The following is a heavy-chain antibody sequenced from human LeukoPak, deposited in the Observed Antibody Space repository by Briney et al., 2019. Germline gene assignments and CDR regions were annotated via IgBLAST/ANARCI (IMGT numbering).Heavy chain of an antibody. Sequence: PGGSLRLSCAASGFTFSSYSMNWVRQAPGKGLEWVSVIYSGGSTYYADSVKGRFTISRDNSKNTLYLQMNSLRAEDTAVYYCASIQYSSSWYYFDYWGQGTLVTVSS. J-gene: IGHJ4*02. D-gene: IGHD6-13*01. CDR2: IYSGGST. CDR3: ASIQYSSSWYYFDY. CDR1: GFTFSSYS. V-gene: IGHV3-66*01.